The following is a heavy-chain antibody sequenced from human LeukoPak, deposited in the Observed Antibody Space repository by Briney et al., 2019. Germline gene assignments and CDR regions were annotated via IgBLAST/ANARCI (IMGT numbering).Heavy chain of an antibody. Sequence: PGGSLRLSCAVSGFTFSSYAMSWVRQAPGKGLEWVSTISNSGGTTYYADSVKGRFTISRDDSENTLYLQMNSLRAEDTAVYYCAKTLPDSYGVSPLFGYWGQGTLVTVSS. CDR3: AKTLPDSYGVSPLFGY. V-gene: IGHV3-23*01. D-gene: IGHD5-18*01. CDR2: ISNSGGTT. J-gene: IGHJ4*02. CDR1: GFTFSSYA.